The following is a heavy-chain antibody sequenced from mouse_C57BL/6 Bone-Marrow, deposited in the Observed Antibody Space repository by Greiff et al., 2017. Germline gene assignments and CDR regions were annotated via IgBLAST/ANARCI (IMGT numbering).Heavy chain of an antibody. V-gene: IGHV1-81*01. CDR1: GYTFTSYG. D-gene: IGHD2-4*01. CDR3: ARRGGNDYPFDY. Sequence: VQLQESGAELARPGASVKLSCKASGYTFTSYGISWVKQRTGQGLEWIGEIYPRSGNTYYNEKFKGKATLTADKSSSTAYMELRSLTSEDSAVYFCARRGGNDYPFDYWGQGTTLTVSS. CDR2: IYPRSGNT. J-gene: IGHJ2*01.